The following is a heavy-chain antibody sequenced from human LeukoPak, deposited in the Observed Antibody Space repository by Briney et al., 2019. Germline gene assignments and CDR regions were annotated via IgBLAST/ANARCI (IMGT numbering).Heavy chain of an antibody. V-gene: IGHV3-74*01. Sequence: PGGSLRLSCAASGFPFSSNWMHWVRQAPGKGLVWVSRINSDGSSPHYADSVKGRFSISRDNAKNTLYLQMNSLRVEDTAVYYCARGRPHGNDYWGQGTLVTVSS. J-gene: IGHJ4*02. CDR3: ARGRPHGNDY. CDR1: GFPFSSNW. CDR2: INSDGSSP. D-gene: IGHD4-23*01.